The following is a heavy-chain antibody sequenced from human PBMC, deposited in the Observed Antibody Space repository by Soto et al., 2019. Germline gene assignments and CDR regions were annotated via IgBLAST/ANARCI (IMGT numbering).Heavy chain of an antibody. J-gene: IGHJ6*02. D-gene: IGHD3-10*01. CDR3: ARDRRYGYYHGDGLDV. Sequence: EVQLVESGGCLVQPGGFLRLSCAASEFTVISNYMSWVRQAPGKGLEWVSITYSGGSTHYADSVKGRFIISRDNSRNTLYLHMNSLRAEDTAVYYCARDRRYGYYHGDGLDVWGQGTTVTVSS. V-gene: IGHV3-66*01. CDR1: EFTVISNY. CDR2: TYSGGST.